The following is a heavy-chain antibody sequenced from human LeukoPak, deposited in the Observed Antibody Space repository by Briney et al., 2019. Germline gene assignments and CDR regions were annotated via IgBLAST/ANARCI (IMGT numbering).Heavy chain of an antibody. D-gene: IGHD3-3*01. CDR2: ISSSSSYI. CDR1: GFTFSSYS. J-gene: IGHJ5*02. V-gene: IGHV3-21*01. Sequence: PGGSLRLSCAASGFTFSSYSMNWVRQAPGKGLEWVSSISSSSSYIYYADSVKGRFTISRDNDKNSLYLQMNSLRAEDTAVYYCAPGGPDFWSGSNWFDPWGQGTLVTVSS. CDR3: APGGPDFWSGSNWFDP.